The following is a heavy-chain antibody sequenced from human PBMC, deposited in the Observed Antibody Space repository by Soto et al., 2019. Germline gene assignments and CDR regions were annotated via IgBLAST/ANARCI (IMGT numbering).Heavy chain of an antibody. V-gene: IGHV1-2*02. J-gene: IGHJ4*02. D-gene: IGHD3-3*01. CDR1: GYTFTGYY. Sequence: GASVKVSCKASGYTFTGYYMHWVRQAPGQGLEWMGWINPNSGGTNYAQKFQGRVTMTRDTSISTAYMELSRLRSDDTAVYYCARGITIFGVVILYYFDYWGQGTLVTVSS. CDR2: INPNSGGT. CDR3: ARGITIFGVVILYYFDY.